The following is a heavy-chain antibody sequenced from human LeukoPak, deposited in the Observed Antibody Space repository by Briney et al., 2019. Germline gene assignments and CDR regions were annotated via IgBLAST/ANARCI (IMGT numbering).Heavy chain of an antibody. D-gene: IGHD4-23*01. V-gene: IGHV3-49*04. CDR1: GFIFGDHA. J-gene: IGHJ6*02. CDR3: ARGPILLWLHNGMDV. CDR2: IRSKAYGGTT. Sequence: PGGSLRLSCTGSGFIFGDHARAWVRQAPGKGLDWTGFIRSKAYGGTTEYAASLKGRFTISRDDSRGIAYLEMNSLKTEDTAVYYCARGPILLWLHNGMDVWGQGTTVTVSS.